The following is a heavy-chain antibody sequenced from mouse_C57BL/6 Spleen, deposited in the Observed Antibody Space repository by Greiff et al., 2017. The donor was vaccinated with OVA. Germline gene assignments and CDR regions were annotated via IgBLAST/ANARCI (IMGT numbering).Heavy chain of an antibody. CDR2: IYPRSGNT. D-gene: IGHD2-3*01. CDR3: AKGDGCPLILDY. J-gene: IGHJ4*01. Sequence: QVQLQQSGAELVRPGASVKLSCKASGYTFTSYGISWVKQRPGQGLEWIGEIYPRSGNTYYNEKFKGKATLTADKSSSTAYMELRSLTSEDSAVYFLAKGDGCPLILDYWGQGTSLTVSS. CDR1: GYTFTSYG. V-gene: IGHV1-81*01.